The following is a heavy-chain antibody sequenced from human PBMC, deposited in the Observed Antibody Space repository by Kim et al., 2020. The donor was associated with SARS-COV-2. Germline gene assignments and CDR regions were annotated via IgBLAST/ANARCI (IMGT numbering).Heavy chain of an antibody. CDR2: ISGSGAGT. CDR1: GVTFSSYA. J-gene: IGHJ6*03. D-gene: IGHD3-3*01. V-gene: IGHV3-23*01. Sequence: GGSLRLSCAASGVTFSSYAMSWVRQAPGQGLEWVSTISGSGAGTNYADSVKGRFTISRDNSKNTLYLQMNSLRAEDTAAEYCAKLDYDFWSAYRHY. CDR3: AKLDYDFWSAYRHY.